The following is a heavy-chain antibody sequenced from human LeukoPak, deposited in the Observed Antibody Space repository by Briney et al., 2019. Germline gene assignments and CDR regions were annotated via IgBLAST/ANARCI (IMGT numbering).Heavy chain of an antibody. CDR2: IYHSGST. J-gene: IGHJ3*02. CDR1: GGSISSGGYS. CDR3: QLYYYDSSGSPGGEDAFDI. Sequence: SETLSLTCAVSGGSISSGGYSWSWIRQPPGKGLEWIGYIYHSGSTYYNPSLKSRVTISVDRSKNQFSLKLSSVTAADTAVYYCQLYYYDSSGSPGGEDAFDIWGQGTMVTVSS. V-gene: IGHV4-30-2*01. D-gene: IGHD3-22*01.